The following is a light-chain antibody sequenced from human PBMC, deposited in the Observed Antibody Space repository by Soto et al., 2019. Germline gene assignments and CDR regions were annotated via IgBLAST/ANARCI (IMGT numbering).Light chain of an antibody. CDR3: QQSYSTLWT. Sequence: DIQMIQSPSSLSASVGDRVTITCRASQNINNYLNWYQQKPGIAPKLLIYAASSLQSTVPSRFSGRGSGTDFTLTISSLQPEDFATYYCQQSYSTLWTFGQGTKVEIK. V-gene: IGKV1-39*01. CDR2: AAS. CDR1: QNINNY. J-gene: IGKJ1*01.